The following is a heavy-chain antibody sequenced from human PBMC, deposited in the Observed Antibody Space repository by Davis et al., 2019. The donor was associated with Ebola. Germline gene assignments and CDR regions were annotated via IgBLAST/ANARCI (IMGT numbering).Heavy chain of an antibody. CDR2: ISAYNGNT. CDR1: GYTFTNYG. J-gene: IGHJ4*02. V-gene: IGHV1-18*01. CDR3: ARGGCSGGSCYSPDY. Sequence: ASVTVSCKASGYTFTNYGISWVRQAPGQGLEWMGWISAYNGNTNYAQKLQGRVTMTTDTSTSTSYMELRSLRSDDTAVYYCARGGCSGGSCYSPDYWGQGTLVTVSS. D-gene: IGHD2-15*01.